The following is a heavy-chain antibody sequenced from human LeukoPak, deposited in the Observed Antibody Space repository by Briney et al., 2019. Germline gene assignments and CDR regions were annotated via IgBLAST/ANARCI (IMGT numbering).Heavy chain of an antibody. CDR1: GFTFDDYT. CDR3: AKDILRSGSYRPDAFDV. J-gene: IGHJ3*01. V-gene: IGHV3-9*01. Sequence: PGRSLRLSCAASGFTFDDYTMHWVRHAPGKGLEWVSGISRNSGSIGYADSVKGRFTISRDNAKKSLYLQMNSLRAEDTALHYCAKDILRSGSYRPDAFDVWGQGTMVTVSS. CDR2: ISRNSGSI. D-gene: IGHD1-26*01.